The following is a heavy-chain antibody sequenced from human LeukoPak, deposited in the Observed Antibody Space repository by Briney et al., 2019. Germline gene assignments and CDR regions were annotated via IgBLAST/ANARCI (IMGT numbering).Heavy chain of an antibody. D-gene: IGHD3-22*01. CDR1: GGSISSSNW. V-gene: IGHV4-4*02. CDR3: ARTVDYYDSTSFDY. Sequence: PSETLSLTCAVSGGSISSSNWWSWVRQPPGKGLEWIGEIYHSGSTNYNPSLKSRVTISVDKSKNQFSLKLSSVTAADTAVYYCARTVDYYDSTSFDYWGQGTLVTVSS. J-gene: IGHJ4*02. CDR2: IYHSGST.